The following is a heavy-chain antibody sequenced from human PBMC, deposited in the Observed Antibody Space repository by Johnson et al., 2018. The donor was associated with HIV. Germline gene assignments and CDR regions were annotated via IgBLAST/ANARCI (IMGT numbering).Heavy chain of an antibody. V-gene: IGHV3-30*02. Sequence: QVQLVESGGGLVQPGGSLRLSCAASGFSFDSYALSWVRQAPGEGLERVPFLRSDRINNFYADSVKGRFTISSDNSKNTLSLHMHSLRAEDTAVYYCARVHSGGAFDIWGQGTMVTVSS. J-gene: IGHJ3*02. CDR2: LRSDRINN. CDR1: GFSFDSYA. CDR3: ARVHSGGAFDI.